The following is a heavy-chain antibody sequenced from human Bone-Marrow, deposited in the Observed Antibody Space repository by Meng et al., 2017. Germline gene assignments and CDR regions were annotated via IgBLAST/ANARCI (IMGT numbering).Heavy chain of an antibody. CDR3: ARDGYSSGTQRNFFDY. CDR2: SSAYKGNT. D-gene: IGHD6-19*01. CDR1: RHTFTGYY. V-gene: IGHV1-18*04. J-gene: IGHJ4*02. Sequence: ASVTVSCLACRHTFTGYYMYWVRQAPGQGLEWMGGSSAYKGNTYYAQKLQGRDTMTTDTSTSTAYMKLRRLRSDDTAVYYCARDGYSSGTQRNFFDYWGQGTLVTVSS.